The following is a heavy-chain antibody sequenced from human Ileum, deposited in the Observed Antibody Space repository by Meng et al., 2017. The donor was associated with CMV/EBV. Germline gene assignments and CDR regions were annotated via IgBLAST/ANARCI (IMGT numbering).Heavy chain of an antibody. CDR1: GYTFTGYY. V-gene: IGHV1-2*02. CDR2: INPNSGGT. J-gene: IGHJ4*02. Sequence: CKASGYTFTGYYMHWVRQAPGQGLEWMGWINPNSGGTNYAQKFQGRVTMTRDTSISTAYMELSRLRSDDTAVYYCARVIDFWSNIDYWGQGTLVTVSS. D-gene: IGHD3-3*01. CDR3: ARVIDFWSNIDY.